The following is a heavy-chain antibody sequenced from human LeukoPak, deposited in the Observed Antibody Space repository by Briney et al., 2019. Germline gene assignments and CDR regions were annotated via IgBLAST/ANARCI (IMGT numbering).Heavy chain of an antibody. CDR1: GFTLSNYD. CDR2: IGTAGDT. D-gene: IGHD6-19*01. CDR3: AREYVLAVAGTNYYYGMDV. V-gene: IGHV3-13*01. Sequence: GGSLRLSCAASGFTLSNYDMHWVRQRPGKGLEWVSIIGTAGDTYYADPVKGRFTISRESAMNSLYLQMNGLRGGDTAVYYCAREYVLAVAGTNYYYGMDVWGQGTAVTVSS. J-gene: IGHJ6*02.